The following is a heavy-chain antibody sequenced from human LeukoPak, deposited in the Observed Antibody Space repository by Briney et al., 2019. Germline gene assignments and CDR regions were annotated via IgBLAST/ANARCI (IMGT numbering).Heavy chain of an antibody. D-gene: IGHD1-26*01. Sequence: GGSLRLSCAASGFTFSSYAMSWVRQAPGKGLEWVSGISGSGGSTYYADSVKGRFTISRDNSKNTLYLQMNSLRAEDTAVYYCAKLSGSYLLEYFQHWGQGTLVTVSS. V-gene: IGHV3-23*01. J-gene: IGHJ1*01. CDR3: AKLSGSYLLEYFQH. CDR2: ISGSGGST. CDR1: GFTFSSYA.